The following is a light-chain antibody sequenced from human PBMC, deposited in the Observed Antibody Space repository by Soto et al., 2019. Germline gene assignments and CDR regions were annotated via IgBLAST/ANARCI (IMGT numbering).Light chain of an antibody. CDR3: QQYGSSPPYT. CDR2: GAS. CDR1: QSVSRSY. J-gene: IGKJ2*01. V-gene: IGKV3-20*01. Sequence: EIVLTQSPGTLSLSPGERATLSCRAIQSVSRSYSAWYQQKPGQAPRLLIYGASSRATGIPDRFSGSGSGTDFTLTISRLEPEDFAVYYCQQYGSSPPYTFGQGTKLEIK.